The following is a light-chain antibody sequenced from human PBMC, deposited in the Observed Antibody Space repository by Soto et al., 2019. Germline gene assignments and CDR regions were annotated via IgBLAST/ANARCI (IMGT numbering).Light chain of an antibody. Sequence: QAVVTQPPSVSGAPGQRVTISCTGSSSNIGAGYDVHWYQQLPGTAPKLLIYVNINRPSGVPDRFSGSKSGTSASLAITGLQAEDEADYYCQSYDSSLSVVFGGGTKVTVL. CDR3: QSYDSSLSVV. CDR2: VNI. J-gene: IGLJ2*01. V-gene: IGLV1-40*01. CDR1: SSNIGAGYD.